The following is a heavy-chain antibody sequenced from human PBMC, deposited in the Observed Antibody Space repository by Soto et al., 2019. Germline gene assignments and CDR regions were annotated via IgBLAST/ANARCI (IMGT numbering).Heavy chain of an antibody. CDR1: VGSISSSSYY. D-gene: IGHD3-3*01. V-gene: IGHV4-39*01. CDR3: ARTYYDLWSGYPQGYFDY. J-gene: IGHJ4*02. CDR2: IYYSGST. Sequence: QLQLQESGPGLVKPSETLSLTCTVSVGSISSSSYYWGWIRQPPGKGLEWIGSIYYSGSTYYNQSFKSRVTIAVDTSKNQFSLKRNSVTAADTAVYYCARTYYDLWSGYPQGYFDYWGQGTLVTVSS.